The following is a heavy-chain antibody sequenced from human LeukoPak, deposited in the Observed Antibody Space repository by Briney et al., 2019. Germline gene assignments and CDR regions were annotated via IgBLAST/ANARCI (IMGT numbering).Heavy chain of an antibody. CDR2: IYYSGST. Sequence: SETLSLTCTVSGGSISSYYWSWIRQPPGKGLEWIGYIYYSGSTDYNPSLKSRVTISVDTSKNQFSLKLSSVTAADTAVYYCARVVTPGFRFDPWGQGTLVPVSS. D-gene: IGHD2-21*02. J-gene: IGHJ5*02. CDR1: GGSISSYY. CDR3: ARVVTPGFRFDP. V-gene: IGHV4-59*01.